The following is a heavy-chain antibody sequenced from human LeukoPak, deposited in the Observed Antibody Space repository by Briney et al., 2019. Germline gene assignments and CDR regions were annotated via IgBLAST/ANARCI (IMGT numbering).Heavy chain of an antibody. V-gene: IGHV3-74*01. J-gene: IGHJ4*02. Sequence: GGSLRLSCAACGFTFSKYWMLWVRQAPGKGLESVSRINTDGTVTTYADSVKGRFTVSRDHADNTMFLQMNSVRDEDTAVYYCATKRWLAPPPDSWGQGTPVTVSS. D-gene: IGHD6-19*01. CDR3: ATKRWLAPPPDS. CDR2: INTDGTVT. CDR1: GFTFSKYW.